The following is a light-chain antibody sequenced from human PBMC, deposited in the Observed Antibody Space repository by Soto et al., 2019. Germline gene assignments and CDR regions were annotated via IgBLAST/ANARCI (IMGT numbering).Light chain of an antibody. CDR2: DVS. CDR1: SSDVGGYNY. J-gene: IGLJ3*02. V-gene: IGLV2-14*03. CDR3: ISYTTSGTLV. Sequence: QSALTQPASVSGSPGQSITISCTGTSSDVGGYNYVSWFQQHPGKAPKLIIFDVSNRPSGVSNRFSGSKSGNTASLTISGLQAEDDADYYCISYTTSGTLVFGGGTKLTVL.